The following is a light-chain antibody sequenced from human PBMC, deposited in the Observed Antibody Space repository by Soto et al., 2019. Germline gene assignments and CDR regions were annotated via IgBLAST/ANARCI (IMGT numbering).Light chain of an antibody. J-gene: IGKJ1*01. CDR2: DAS. V-gene: IGKV1-5*01. Sequence: DIQMTQSPSTLSTSVGDRVSITCRAIQSISRWLAWYQQKPVKAPKLLIYDASSLESGVPSRFSGSGSGTDFTLTISSLQPDYFATYYCQQYNSYSTFGQGTKVEIK. CDR1: QSISRW. CDR3: QQYNSYST.